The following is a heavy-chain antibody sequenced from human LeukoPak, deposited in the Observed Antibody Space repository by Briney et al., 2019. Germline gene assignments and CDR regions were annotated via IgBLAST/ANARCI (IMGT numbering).Heavy chain of an antibody. CDR3: AKGSYYDSSGSFYFDY. CDR2: ISGSGDNT. J-gene: IGHJ4*02. Sequence: GVSLRLSCAASGFTFSSYAMSWVRQTPGKGLEWVSGISGSGDNTYYADSVKGRFTISRDNSKNSLYVQVNSLGTEDTAAYYCAKGSYYDSSGSFYFDYWGQGTLVTVSS. D-gene: IGHD3-22*01. CDR1: GFTFSSYA. V-gene: IGHV3-23*01.